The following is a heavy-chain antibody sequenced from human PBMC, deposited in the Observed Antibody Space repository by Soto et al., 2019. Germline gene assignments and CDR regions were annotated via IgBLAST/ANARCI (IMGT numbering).Heavy chain of an antibody. CDR1: AFTFSSYA. CDR3: AKGRASDCPGGTQDS. V-gene: IGHV3-23*01. D-gene: IGHD2-21*02. CDR2: VSGSGDST. J-gene: IGHJ4*02. Sequence: EVQLLESGGGLAQPGGSLRLSCAASAFTFSSYAMSWVRQAPGKGLEWVSAVSGSGDSTYYADSVKGRFTISRDTSKNPRYLQMNSLRAEDTAVYYCAKGRASDCPGGTQDSGGQGTLVTVSS.